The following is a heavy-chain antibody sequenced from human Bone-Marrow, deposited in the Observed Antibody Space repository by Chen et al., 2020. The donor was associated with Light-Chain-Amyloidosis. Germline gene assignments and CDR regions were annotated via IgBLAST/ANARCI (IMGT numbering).Heavy chain of an antibody. V-gene: IGHV1-69-2*01. J-gene: IGHJ6*02. CDR2: VDPEDGKT. D-gene: IGHD2-21*01. CDR1: GYTFTDSY. CDR3: TTGDAIQSYHYGLDV. Sequence: EVQLAQSGPEVKTTGATVKISCKVSGYTFTDSYFHWVQQAPGQGLEWVGFVDPEDGKTVYAEKFQGRVTITADTSTATVYMQLSSLRSADTAVYFCTTGDAIQSYHYGLDVWGQGTTVIVSS.